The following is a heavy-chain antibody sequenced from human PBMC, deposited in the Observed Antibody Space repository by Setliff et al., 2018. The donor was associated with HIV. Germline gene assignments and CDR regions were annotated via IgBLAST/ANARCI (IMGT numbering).Heavy chain of an antibody. CDR1: GYTFTNFA. V-gene: IGHV1-3*01. CDR2: INAGNGNT. J-gene: IGHJ4*02. CDR3: ARVDGYNNYDSGGLDY. D-gene: IGHD3-16*01. Sequence: ASVKVSCKASGYTFTNFAIHWVRQAPGQRLEWMGWINAGNGNTKYSQKFQGRVTITRDTSASTAYMELSSLRSEDTAVYYCARVDGYNNYDSGGLDYWGQGTLVTVSS.